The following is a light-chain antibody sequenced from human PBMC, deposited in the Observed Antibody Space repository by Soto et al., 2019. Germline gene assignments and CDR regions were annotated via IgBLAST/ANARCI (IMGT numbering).Light chain of an antibody. CDR2: STN. V-gene: IGLV8-61*01. J-gene: IGLJ3*02. Sequence: QTVVTQEPSFSVSPGGTVTLTCGLSSGSVSTSYYPSWYQQTPGQAPRTPIYSTNTRSSGVPDRFSGSILGNKAALTITGAQADDESDYYCVLYMGSGISFGGGTQLTVL. CDR1: SGSVSTSYY. CDR3: VLYMGSGIS.